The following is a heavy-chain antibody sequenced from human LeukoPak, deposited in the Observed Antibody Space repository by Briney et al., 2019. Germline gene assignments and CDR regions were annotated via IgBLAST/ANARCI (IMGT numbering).Heavy chain of an antibody. Sequence: GGSLRLSCAASGFTFSSYAMSWVRQAPGKGLEWVSAISGSGGSTYYADSVKGRFTISRDNSKNTLYLQMNSPRAEDTAVYYCAKDSRGGLYDFWSGYPTAWGQGTLVTVSS. CDR2: ISGSGGST. CDR1: GFTFSSYA. D-gene: IGHD3-3*01. V-gene: IGHV3-23*01. J-gene: IGHJ5*02. CDR3: AKDSRGGLYDFWSGYPTA.